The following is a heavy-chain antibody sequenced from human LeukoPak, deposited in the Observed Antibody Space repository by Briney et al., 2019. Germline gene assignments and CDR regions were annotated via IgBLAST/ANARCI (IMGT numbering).Heavy chain of an antibody. J-gene: IGHJ1*01. CDR1: RFMFSDYY. CDR3: ARVEGTMGWSEHFLH. D-gene: IGHD1-7*01. CDR2: ISSSGSTI. V-gene: IGHV3-11*04. Sequence: GGSLRLSCAASRFMFSDYYMSWIRQAPGKGLEWVSYISSSGSTIDYADSVKGRLTISRDNAKNSLYLQMNSLRAEDTAVYYCARVEGTMGWSEHFLHWGQGTLVTVSS.